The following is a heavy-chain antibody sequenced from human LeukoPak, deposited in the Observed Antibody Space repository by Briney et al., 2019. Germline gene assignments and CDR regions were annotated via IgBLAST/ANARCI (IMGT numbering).Heavy chain of an antibody. Sequence: GGSLRLSCAASGFTFDDYAMHWVRQAPGKGLEWVSGISWNSGSIGYADSVKGRFTISRDNAKNSLYLQMNSLRAEDTALYYCAKAFGSGSYYTDYWGQGTLVTVSS. V-gene: IGHV3-9*01. CDR1: GFTFDDYA. CDR3: AKAFGSGSYYTDY. J-gene: IGHJ4*02. CDR2: ISWNSGSI. D-gene: IGHD3-10*01.